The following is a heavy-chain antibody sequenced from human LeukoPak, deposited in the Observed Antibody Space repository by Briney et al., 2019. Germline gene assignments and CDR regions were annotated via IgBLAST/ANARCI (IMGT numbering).Heavy chain of an antibody. D-gene: IGHD3/OR15-3a*01. J-gene: IGHJ4*02. CDR1: GFTFSNSG. Sequence: PGGSLRLSCAASGFTFSNSGRHGVGQARGKGGEGVALIRFDGSKDFYADSVKGRFTISRDNSKNTLYLQMNTLRTEDTAVYYCAKDPRFYGREWTGYFDYWGQGTLVTVSS. CDR2: IRFDGSKD. V-gene: IGHV3-30*02. CDR3: AKDPRFYGREWTGYFDY.